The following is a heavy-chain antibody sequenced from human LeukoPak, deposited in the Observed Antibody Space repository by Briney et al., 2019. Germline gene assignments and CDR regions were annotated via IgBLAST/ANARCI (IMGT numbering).Heavy chain of an antibody. D-gene: IGHD4-11*01. Sequence: GGSLRLSCAAPGLIFSNSYMSWVRQAPSKGQEWVATLWPDGSDIYYLDPVKGRFTISRDNAEKSLYLHMNSLTVEDTAVYYCARLLGHVTTYDYWGQGTLVTVSS. CDR1: GLIFSNSY. CDR2: LWPDGSDI. J-gene: IGHJ4*02. CDR3: ARLLGHVTTYDY. V-gene: IGHV3-7*01.